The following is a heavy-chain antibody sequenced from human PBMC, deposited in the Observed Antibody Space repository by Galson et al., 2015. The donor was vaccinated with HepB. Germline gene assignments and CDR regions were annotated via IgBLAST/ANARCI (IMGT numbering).Heavy chain of an antibody. D-gene: IGHD6-13*01. CDR2: INGGGSST. J-gene: IGHJ3*02. CDR1: GFTFSSFA. Sequence: SLRLSCAASGFTFSSFAMSWVRQAPGGGLEWVSSINGGGSSTYYADSVKGRFTISRDNSKNTLYLQMNSLRAEDTAVYYCARDLYSSSFGIWGQGTMVTVSS. CDR3: ARDLYSSSFGI. V-gene: IGHV3-23*01.